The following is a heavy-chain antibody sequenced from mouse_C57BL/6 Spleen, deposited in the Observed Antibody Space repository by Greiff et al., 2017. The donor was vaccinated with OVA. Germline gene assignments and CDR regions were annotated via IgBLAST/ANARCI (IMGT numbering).Heavy chain of an antibody. V-gene: IGHV1-64*01. D-gene: IGHD2-5*01. CDR1: GYTFTSYW. J-gene: IGHJ4*01. CDR3: ARGYSNYYYAMDY. Sequence: VQLQQSGAELVKPGASVKLSCKASGYTFTSYWMHWVKQRPGQGLEWIGMIHPNSGSTNYNEKFKSKATLTVDKSSSTAYMQLSSLTSEDSAVYYCARGYSNYYYAMDYWGQGTSVTVSS. CDR2: IHPNSGST.